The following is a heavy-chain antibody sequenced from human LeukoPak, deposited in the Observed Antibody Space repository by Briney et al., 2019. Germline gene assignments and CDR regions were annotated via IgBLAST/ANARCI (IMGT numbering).Heavy chain of an antibody. J-gene: IGHJ2*01. Sequence: SETLSLTCTVSGDSISNYYWSWVRQSPGKGLEWIGYIFYGRSSNYNPSLKSRITISADTSKNQFSLKLSSVTAADTAVYYCARDRGLYWYFDLWGRGTLVTVSS. CDR3: ARDRGLYWYFDL. CDR1: GDSISNYY. V-gene: IGHV4-59*01. D-gene: IGHD5-12*01. CDR2: IFYGRSS.